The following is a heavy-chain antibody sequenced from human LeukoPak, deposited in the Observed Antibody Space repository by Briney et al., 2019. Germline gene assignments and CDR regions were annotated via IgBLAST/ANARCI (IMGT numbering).Heavy chain of an antibody. CDR3: ARTGRDGYEFDY. D-gene: IGHD5-24*01. CDR1: GYSSTSNW. J-gene: IGHJ4*02. V-gene: IGHV5-51*01. Sequence: GESLKISCKGSGYSSTSNWSGWVGQMPGKGLEWMGIIYPGDSDTRYNPSFQGQVTISADKSISTAYLQWSSLKASDTAMYYCARTGRDGYEFDYWGQGTLVTVSS. CDR2: IYPGDSDT.